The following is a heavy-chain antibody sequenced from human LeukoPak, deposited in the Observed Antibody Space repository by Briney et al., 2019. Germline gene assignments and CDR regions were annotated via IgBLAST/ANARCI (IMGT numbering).Heavy chain of an antibody. CDR2: IYYSGSN. CDR3: ARAVYCGGDCYSGAFDI. Sequence: SETLSLTCTVSGGSISSYYWSWIRQPPGKGLEWIGYIYYSGSNNYNPSLKSRVTISVDTSKNQFSLKLSSVAAADTAVYYCARAVYCGGDCYSGAFDIWGQGTMVTVSS. V-gene: IGHV4-59*01. D-gene: IGHD2-21*02. CDR1: GGSISSYY. J-gene: IGHJ3*02.